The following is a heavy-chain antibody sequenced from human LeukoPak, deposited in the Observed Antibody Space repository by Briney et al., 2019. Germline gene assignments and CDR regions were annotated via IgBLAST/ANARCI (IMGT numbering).Heavy chain of an antibody. J-gene: IGHJ6*03. D-gene: IGHD3-3*01. CDR2: ISGSSSYV. CDR3: AKAQRSGYYKGDYYYHMDV. CDR1: GFTVSSNY. V-gene: IGHV3-21*04. Sequence: PGGSLRLSCAASGFTVSSNYMSWVRQAPGKGLEWVSSISGSSSYVYYADSVKGRFTISRDNSKNTLYLQMNSLRVEDAAVYYCAKAQRSGYYKGDYYYHMDVWGKGTMVTVSS.